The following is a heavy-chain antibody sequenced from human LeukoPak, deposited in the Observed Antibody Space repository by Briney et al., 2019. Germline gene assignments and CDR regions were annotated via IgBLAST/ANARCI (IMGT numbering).Heavy chain of an antibody. CDR1: GGTFSSYA. D-gene: IGHD2-2*01. J-gene: IGHJ3*02. V-gene: IGHV1-69*13. CDR3: ARATVRYCSSTSCYWAAFDI. Sequence: SVKVSCKASGGTFSSYAISWVRQAPGQGLEWMGGIIPIFGTANYAQKFQGRVTITADESTSTAYMELSSLRSEDTAVYYCARATVRYCSSTSCYWAAFDIWGQGTMVTVSS. CDR2: IIPIFGTA.